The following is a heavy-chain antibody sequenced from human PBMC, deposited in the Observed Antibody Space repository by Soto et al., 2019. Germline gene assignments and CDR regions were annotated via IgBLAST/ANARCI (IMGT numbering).Heavy chain of an antibody. V-gene: IGHV1-69*08. J-gene: IGHJ4*02. D-gene: IGHD2-15*01. Sequence: QVQLVQSGAEVKKPGSSVKVSCKASGGTLSSYTISWVRQAPGQGLEWMGRIIPILGIANYAQKFQGRVTITADKSTSTAYMELSSLRSEDTAVYYCARDSLGYCSGGSCYDYWGQGTLVTVSS. CDR2: IIPILGIA. CDR1: GGTLSSYT. CDR3: ARDSLGYCSGGSCYDY.